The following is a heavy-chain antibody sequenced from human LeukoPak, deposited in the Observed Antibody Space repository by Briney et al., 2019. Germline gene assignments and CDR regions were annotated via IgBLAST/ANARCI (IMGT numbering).Heavy chain of an antibody. V-gene: IGHV4-59*01. Sequence: PSETLSLTCTVSGGSISSYYWSWIRQPPGKGLEWIGCIYYSGTTNYNPSLKSRVTISVDTSKNQFSLKLSSVTAADTAVYYCARVPPRSSWFGELLLYYWYFDLWGRGTLVTVSS. D-gene: IGHD3-10*01. J-gene: IGHJ2*01. CDR2: IYYSGTT. CDR1: GGSISSYY. CDR3: ARVPPRSSWFGELLLYYWYFDL.